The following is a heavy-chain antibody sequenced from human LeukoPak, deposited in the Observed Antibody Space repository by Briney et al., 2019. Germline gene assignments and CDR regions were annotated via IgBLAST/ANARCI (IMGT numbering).Heavy chain of an antibody. CDR2: ISGSGGST. Sequence: GGSLRLSCAASGFTFSSYAMSWVRQAPGKGLEWISAISGSGGSTYYADSVKGRFTISRDNAKNSLYLQMNSLRAEDTAVYYCARDPTPPKNSGYGRRAFDIWGQGTMVTVSS. J-gene: IGHJ3*02. D-gene: IGHD5-12*01. CDR1: GFTFSSYA. CDR3: ARDPTPPKNSGYGRRAFDI. V-gene: IGHV3-23*01.